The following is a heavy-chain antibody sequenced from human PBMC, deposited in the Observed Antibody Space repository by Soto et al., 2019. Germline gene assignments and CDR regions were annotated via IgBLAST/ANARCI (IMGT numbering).Heavy chain of an antibody. CDR1: GFTFSSYG. Sequence: LRLSCAASGFTFSSYGMHWVRQAPGKGLEWVAVISYDGSNKYYADSVKGRFTISRDNSKNTLYLQMNSLRAEDTAVYYCAKGRKAYCGGDCSGGYYYYGMDVWGQGTTVTVSS. CDR3: AKGRKAYCGGDCSGGYYYYGMDV. D-gene: IGHD2-21*02. V-gene: IGHV3-30*18. J-gene: IGHJ6*02. CDR2: ISYDGSNK.